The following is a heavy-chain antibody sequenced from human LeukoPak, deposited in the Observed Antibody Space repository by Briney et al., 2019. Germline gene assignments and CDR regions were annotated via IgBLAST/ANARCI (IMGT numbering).Heavy chain of an antibody. CDR2: INPSGGST. V-gene: IGHV1-46*03. CDR1: GYTFTSYY. J-gene: IGHJ1*01. Sequence: VSVKVSCKASGYTFTSYYMHWVRQAPGQGLEWMGIINPSGGSTSYAQKFQGRVTMTRDTSTSTVYMELSSLRSEDTAVYYCARAHLYCTNGVCLEYFQHWGQGTLVTVSS. D-gene: IGHD2-8*01. CDR3: ARAHLYCTNGVCLEYFQH.